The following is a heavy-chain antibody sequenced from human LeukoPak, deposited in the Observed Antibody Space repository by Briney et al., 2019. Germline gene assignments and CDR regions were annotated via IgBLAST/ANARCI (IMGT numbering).Heavy chain of an antibody. CDR1: GGSISSGSYY. D-gene: IGHD2-2*01. CDR2: IYTSGST. J-gene: IGHJ6*03. Sequence: PSETLSLTCTVSGGSISSGSYYWSWIRQPAGKGLEWIGRIYTSGSTNYNPSLKSRVTISVDTSKNQFSLKLSSVTAADTAVYYCARGDIVVVSAAINYYYYYMDVWGKGATVTVSS. V-gene: IGHV4-61*02. CDR3: ARGDIVVVSAAINYYYYYMDV.